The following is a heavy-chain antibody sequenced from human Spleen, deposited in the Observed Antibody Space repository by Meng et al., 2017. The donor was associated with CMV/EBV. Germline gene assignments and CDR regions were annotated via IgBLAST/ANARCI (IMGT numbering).Heavy chain of an antibody. V-gene: IGHV3-7*01. Sequence: LSLTCAASGFTVSSNYMSWVRQAPGKGLEWVANIKRDGSEIYYVDSVKGRFNISRDNAKNSLYLQMNSLRAEDTAVYYCASAAAEGFHHYYGMDVWGRGTTVTVSS. D-gene: IGHD6-13*01. CDR2: IKRDGSEI. J-gene: IGHJ6*02. CDR3: ASAAAEGFHHYYGMDV. CDR1: GFTVSSNY.